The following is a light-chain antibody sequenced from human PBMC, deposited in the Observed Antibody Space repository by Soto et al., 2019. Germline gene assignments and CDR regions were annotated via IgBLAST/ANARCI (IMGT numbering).Light chain of an antibody. CDR3: QQYGASPPYT. CDR1: RGISSSY. V-gene: IGKV3-20*01. Sequence: EIVLTQSPGTLSLSPGESTTLSCRASRGISSSYLAWYQQKLGQAPRLLIYAASTRATGIPDRFRGSGSATDFTLTISRLEPEDSAVYYCQQYGASPPYTFGQGTKLEIK. J-gene: IGKJ2*01. CDR2: AAS.